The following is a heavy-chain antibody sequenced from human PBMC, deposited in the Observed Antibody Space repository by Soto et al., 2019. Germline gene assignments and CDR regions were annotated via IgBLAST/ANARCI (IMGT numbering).Heavy chain of an antibody. CDR1: GFTFSSSA. CDR3: AKDRSPGATTWNVY. Sequence: DVELLESGGALVQPGGSLRLSCVASGFTFSSSAMNWVRQAPGKGLEWVSTISGSGVAKFYAASVKGRFTISRDNSNNTVSLQMNSLRAEAVALYYCAKDRSPGATTWNVYWGQGTLVTVSS. D-gene: IGHD1-26*01. V-gene: IGHV3-23*01. CDR2: ISGSGVAK. J-gene: IGHJ4*02.